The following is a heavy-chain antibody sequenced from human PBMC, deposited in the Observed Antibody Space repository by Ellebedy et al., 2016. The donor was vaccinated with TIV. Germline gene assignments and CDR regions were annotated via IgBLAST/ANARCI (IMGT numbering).Heavy chain of an antibody. CDR2: ITSSGDTM. D-gene: IGHD3-10*01. Sequence: GGSLRLXXAASGFSFSEYYMTWVRQAPGKGLEWVSHITSSGDTMKYADSVKGRFTISRDNAKNTLYLQMNNLRAEDTAVYSCAKRGDGRGYSYYYMDVWGKGTTVTVSS. CDR3: AKRGDGRGYSYYYMDV. CDR1: GFSFSEYY. V-gene: IGHV3-11*01. J-gene: IGHJ6*03.